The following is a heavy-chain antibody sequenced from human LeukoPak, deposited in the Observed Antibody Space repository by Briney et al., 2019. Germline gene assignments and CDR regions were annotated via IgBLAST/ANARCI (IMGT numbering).Heavy chain of an antibody. CDR3: ARDTYEYDSHFEDVFDS. J-gene: IGHJ3*01. V-gene: IGHV4-59*01. Sequence: SETLSLTCTVPGGSIRTNFWSWIRQPPGKGLEWIGYAHSSGRTRSNPSLESRVSISVDMSNKHLSLKLTSVTAADTAVYYGARDTYEYDSHFEDVFDSWGQGTMVTVSS. CDR2: AHSSGRT. CDR1: GGSIRTNF. D-gene: IGHD3-22*01.